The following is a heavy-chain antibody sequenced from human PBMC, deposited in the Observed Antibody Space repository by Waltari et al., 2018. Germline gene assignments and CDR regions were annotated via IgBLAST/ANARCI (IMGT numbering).Heavy chain of an antibody. J-gene: IGHJ3*01. CDR1: GGSITSNRHY. CDR2: ISYNGPT. CDR3: ATYIGASIGTAAFDV. D-gene: IGHD5-12*01. V-gene: IGHV4-39*02. Sequence: QLQLQESGPGLGKPSETLSLTCIVSGGSITSNRHYWAWIRQPPGQGLEWIGTISYNGPTYSSPSLKRRVTVSRDTSKNHLSLKLGSVTAADTAVYYCATYIGASIGTAAFDVWGQGTMVTVSS.